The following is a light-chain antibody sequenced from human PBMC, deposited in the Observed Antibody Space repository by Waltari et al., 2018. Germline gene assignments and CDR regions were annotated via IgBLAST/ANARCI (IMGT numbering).Light chain of an antibody. CDR3: QSWDSGTVV. CDR2: QHS. CDR1: ELEDKY. Sequence: SYDLTQPPSVSVSPGQTAIITCSGDELEDKYSCWYQQKPGQSPVMVLYQHSKRPSGIPERFSGSSSGNTATLTISGTQTMDEADYDCQSWDSGTVVFGGGTKLTVL. V-gene: IGLV3-1*01. J-gene: IGLJ2*01.